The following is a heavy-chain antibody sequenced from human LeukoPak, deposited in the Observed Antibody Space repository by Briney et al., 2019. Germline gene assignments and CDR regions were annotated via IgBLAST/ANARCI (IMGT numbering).Heavy chain of an antibody. J-gene: IGHJ4*02. CDR1: GFIFSRNN. CDR2: ISSSGTTI. CDR3: ACARSGGAYLDY. V-gene: IGHV3-48*02. D-gene: IGHD5-12*01. Sequence: GGSLRLSCAASGFIFSRNNMNWVCQAPGKGLEWVSYISSSGTTIYYADSVKGRFTISRDNAKSSLYLQMNSLRDEDTAVYYCACARSGGAYLDYWGQGTLVTVSS.